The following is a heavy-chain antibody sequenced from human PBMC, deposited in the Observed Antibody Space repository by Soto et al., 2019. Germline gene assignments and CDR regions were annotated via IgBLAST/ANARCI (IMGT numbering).Heavy chain of an antibody. D-gene: IGHD2-15*01. CDR1: RFTFSSYG. J-gene: IGHJ2*01. V-gene: IGHV3-33*01. Sequence: QVQLVESGGGVVQPGRSLRLSCAASRFTFSSYGMHWVSQAQGKGLEWGAVIWYDGSNKYYADSVKGRFTISRDNSKNTLYLQMNSLRAEDTAVYYCARDTRYCSGGSCYVAWYFDLWGRGTLVTVSS. CDR3: ARDTRYCSGGSCYVAWYFDL. CDR2: IWYDGSNK.